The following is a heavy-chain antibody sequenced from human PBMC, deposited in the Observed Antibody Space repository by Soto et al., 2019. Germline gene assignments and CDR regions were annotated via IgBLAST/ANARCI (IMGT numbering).Heavy chain of an antibody. Sequence: PGGSLRLSCAASGFTFSTYEMNWVRQAPGKGLEWISYITNSGSTMYYADSVKGRFTISRDNAKNSLYLQMNSLRAEDTAVYYCARDIAAAGVIDYWGQGTLVTVSS. CDR1: GFTFSTYE. CDR2: ITNSGSTM. V-gene: IGHV3-48*03. D-gene: IGHD6-13*01. J-gene: IGHJ4*02. CDR3: ARDIAAAGVIDY.